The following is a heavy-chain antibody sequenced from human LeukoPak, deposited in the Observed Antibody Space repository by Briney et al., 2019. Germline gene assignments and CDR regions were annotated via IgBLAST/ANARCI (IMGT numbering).Heavy chain of an antibody. CDR2: INPNSGGT. V-gene: IGHV1-2*02. D-gene: IGHD6-13*01. CDR3: ARDIGSSWRDY. J-gene: IGHJ4*02. Sequence: ASVKVSCKASGYTFTGYYMHWVRQAPGQGLEWMGWINPNSGGTNYAQKFQGRVTMTRDTSISTACMELSSLRSDDTAVYYCARDIGSSWRDYWGQGTLVTVSS. CDR1: GYTFTGYY.